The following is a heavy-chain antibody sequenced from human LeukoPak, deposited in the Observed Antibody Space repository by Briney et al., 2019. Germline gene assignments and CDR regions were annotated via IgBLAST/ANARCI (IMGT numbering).Heavy chain of an antibody. J-gene: IGHJ4*02. D-gene: IGHD3-22*01. CDR2: IYYSGST. CDR3: ARLILGDSSGYYRFDY. V-gene: IGHV4-59*01. Sequence: KSSETLSLTCTVSGGSISSYYWSWIRQPPGKGLEWIGYIYYSGSTNYNPSLRSRVTISLDTSKNQFSLKLTSVTAADTAVYYCARLILGDSSGYYRFDYWGQGTLVTVSS. CDR1: GGSISSYY.